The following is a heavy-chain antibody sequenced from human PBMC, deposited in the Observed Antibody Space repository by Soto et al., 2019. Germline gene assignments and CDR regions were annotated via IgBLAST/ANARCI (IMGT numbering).Heavy chain of an antibody. CDR1: GFTFSNAW. Sequence: GGSLRLSCAASGFTFSNAWMNWVRQAPGKGLEWVGRIKSKTDGGTTDYAAPVKGRFTISRDDSKNTLYLQMNSLKTEDTAVYYCTTDLYCSSTSCYAEKNYYYYYYGMDVWGQGTTVTVSS. CDR3: TTDLYCSSTSCYAEKNYYYYYYGMDV. CDR2: IKSKTDGGTT. J-gene: IGHJ6*02. D-gene: IGHD2-2*01. V-gene: IGHV3-15*07.